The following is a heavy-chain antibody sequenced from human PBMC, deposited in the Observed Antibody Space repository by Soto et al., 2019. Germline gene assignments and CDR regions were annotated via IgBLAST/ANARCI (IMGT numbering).Heavy chain of an antibody. Sequence: QVQLVESGGGVVQPGRSLRLSCAASGFTFSSHSIQWVRQAPGKGLEWVAVISYDGSIKYYADSVKGRFTISRDNSKTTAYLQMTRLRAEDTAVFYCAREWSTSGDLDYWAQGTLVIVSS. CDR3: AREWSTSGDLDY. J-gene: IGHJ4*02. D-gene: IGHD3-10*01. CDR1: GFTFSSHS. V-gene: IGHV3-30-3*01. CDR2: ISYDGSIK.